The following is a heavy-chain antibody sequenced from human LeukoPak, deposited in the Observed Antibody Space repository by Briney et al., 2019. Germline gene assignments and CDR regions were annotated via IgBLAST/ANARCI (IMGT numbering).Heavy chain of an antibody. CDR2: INHSGST. CDR3: ARHVGFITMVRGVINNNWFDP. V-gene: IGHV4-34*01. Sequence: SETLSLTCAVYGGSFSVYYWSWIRQPPGKGLEWIGEINHSGSTNYNPSLKSRVTISVDTSNNHFSLKLSSVTAADTAVYYCARHVGFITMVRGVINNNWFDPWGQGTLVTVSS. CDR1: GGSFSVYY. D-gene: IGHD3-10*01. J-gene: IGHJ5*02.